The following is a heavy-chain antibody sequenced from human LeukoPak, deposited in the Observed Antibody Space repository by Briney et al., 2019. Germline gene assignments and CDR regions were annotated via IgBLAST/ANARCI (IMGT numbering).Heavy chain of an antibody. CDR3: ARANMYYYMDV. J-gene: IGHJ6*03. Sequence: PGGSLRLSCAASGFTFSSYWMSWVRQAPGKGLEWVANIKQDGSEKYYVDSVKGRFTISRDNAKNSLYLQVNSLRAEDTAVYYCARANMYYYMDVWGKGTTVTISS. CDR1: GFTFSSYW. V-gene: IGHV3-7*01. D-gene: IGHD2-8*01. CDR2: IKQDGSEK.